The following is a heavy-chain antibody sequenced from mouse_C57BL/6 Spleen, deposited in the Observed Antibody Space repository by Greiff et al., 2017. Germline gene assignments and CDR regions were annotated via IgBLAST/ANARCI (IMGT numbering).Heavy chain of an antibody. D-gene: IGHD2-3*01. J-gene: IGHJ4*01. V-gene: IGHV5-15*01. CDR2: ISNLAYSI. CDR1: GYTFSDYG. Sequence: EVMLVESGGGLVQPGGSLKLSCAASGYTFSDYGMAWVRQAPRKGPEWVAFISNLAYSIYYADTVTGRVPISRENAKNTLYLEMSSLRSEDTAMYYCTIYDGYSYAMDYWGQGTSVTVSS. CDR3: TIYDGYSYAMDY.